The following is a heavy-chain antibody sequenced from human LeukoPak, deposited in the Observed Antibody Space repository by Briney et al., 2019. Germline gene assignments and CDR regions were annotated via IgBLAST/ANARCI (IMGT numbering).Heavy chain of an antibody. V-gene: IGHV4-61*02. CDR3: ASIYYYDSAPIDP. Sequence: SQTLSLTCTVSGGSISSGSYNWSWIRQPAGKGLEWIVRIYTSGSTNYNTSLKSRVTISLDTSKNQFSLKLSSVTAADTALYYCASIYYYDSAPIDPWGQGTLVTVSS. J-gene: IGHJ5*02. D-gene: IGHD3-22*01. CDR2: IYTSGST. CDR1: GGSISSGSYN.